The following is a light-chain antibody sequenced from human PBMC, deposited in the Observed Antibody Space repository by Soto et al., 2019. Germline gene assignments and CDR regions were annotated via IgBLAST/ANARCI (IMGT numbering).Light chain of an antibody. J-gene: IGLJ3*02. Sequence: NFMLTQPHSVSESPGKTVTISCTRSSGSVASNYVQWYQRRPGSAPRLLIYEDDQSSSGVPDRFSGSIDSSSNSASLTVSGLKPEDEADYYCQCFDNNNFKWVFGGGTKLTVL. CDR2: EDD. CDR3: QCFDNNNFKWV. V-gene: IGLV6-57*03. CDR1: SGSVASNY.